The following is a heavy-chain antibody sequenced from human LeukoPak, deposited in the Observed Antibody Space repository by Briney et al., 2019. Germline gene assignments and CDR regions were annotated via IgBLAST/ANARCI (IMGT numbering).Heavy chain of an antibody. CDR3: ARQIVYYMDV. CDR2: INWNGGST. D-gene: IGHD2-21*01. V-gene: IGHV3-20*04. Sequence: GGSLRLSCAASGFTFSIYSMNWVRQAPGKGLEWVSGINWNGGSTGYADSVKGRFTISRDNAKNSLYLQMNSLRAEDTALYYCARQIVYYMDVWGKGTTVTVSS. J-gene: IGHJ6*03. CDR1: GFTFSIYS.